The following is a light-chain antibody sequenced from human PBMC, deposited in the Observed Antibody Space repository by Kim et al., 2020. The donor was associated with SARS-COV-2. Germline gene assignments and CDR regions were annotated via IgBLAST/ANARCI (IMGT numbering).Light chain of an antibody. J-gene: IGLJ2*01. V-gene: IGLV2-14*04. CDR2: DVI. CDR1: SSDVGGYNY. Sequence: GQSITSSCTGTSSDVGGYNYVSWYQQHPDKAPKLLIYDVIRRPSGVSNRFSGSKSGNTASLTISGLLAEDEADYYCSSYTSSSTLIFGGGTKLTVL. CDR3: SSYTSSSTLI.